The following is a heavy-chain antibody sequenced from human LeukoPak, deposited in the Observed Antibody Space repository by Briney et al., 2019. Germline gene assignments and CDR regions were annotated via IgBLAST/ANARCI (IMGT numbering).Heavy chain of an antibody. J-gene: IGHJ3*01. D-gene: IGHD3-22*01. Sequence: PSETLSLTCGVSGYSISSCYYWGWIRQSPGKGLEWIATIFHSGSIYYNPSLKSRVTLSVDTSKNQFTLKLNSVTAADTAVYYCARMGISYYYDSSTYYPTAFDVWGQGTMVSVSS. CDR3: ARMGISYYYDSSTYYPTAFDV. CDR2: IFHSGSI. CDR1: GYSISSCYY. V-gene: IGHV4-38-2*01.